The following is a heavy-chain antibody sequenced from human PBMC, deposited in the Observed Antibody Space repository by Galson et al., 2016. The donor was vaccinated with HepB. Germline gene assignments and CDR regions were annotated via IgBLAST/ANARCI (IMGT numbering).Heavy chain of an antibody. J-gene: IGHJ4*02. V-gene: IGHV3-23*01. CDR3: ARTYLLDY. CDR2: ISGSGGTT. Sequence: SLRLSCAASGFTFSDYAMSWVRQAPGKGLEWVSSISGSGGTTYSADSLNGQFTISRDNSKNTLYLQMNSLRVEDTAVYYCARTYLLDYWGQGTPVTVSS. D-gene: IGHD2-15*01. CDR1: GFTFSDYA.